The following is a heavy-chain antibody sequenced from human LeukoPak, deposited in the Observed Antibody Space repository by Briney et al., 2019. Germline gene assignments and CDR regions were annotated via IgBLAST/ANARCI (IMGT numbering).Heavy chain of an antibody. Sequence: SENLSLTCTVAGGSISSYYWSWIRQPPGKGLEWIGYIYYSGSTDYNPSLKSRVTISVDTSKNQFSLKVSSVTAADTAVYYCARDTYPFKYGSGSYLGYWGQGTLVTVSS. CDR2: IYYSGST. CDR1: GGSISSYY. J-gene: IGHJ4*02. CDR3: ARDTYPFKYGSGSYLGY. V-gene: IGHV4-59*12. D-gene: IGHD3-10*01.